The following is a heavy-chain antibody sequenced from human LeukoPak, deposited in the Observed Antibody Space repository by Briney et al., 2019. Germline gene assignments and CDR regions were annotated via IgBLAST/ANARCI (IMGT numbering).Heavy chain of an antibody. CDR2: IIPDGITT. D-gene: IGHD5-24*01. J-gene: IGHJ4*02. CDR1: GFTFSTYF. V-gene: IGHV3-74*01. Sequence: GGSLRLSCAASGFTFSTYFMHWVRQAPGKGLVWVSRIIPDGITTSYAESVKGRFTISRDNAQNTLYLQMNSLRAEDTAMYYCVRDRDGYNYWGQGTLVTVAS. CDR3: VRDRDGYNY.